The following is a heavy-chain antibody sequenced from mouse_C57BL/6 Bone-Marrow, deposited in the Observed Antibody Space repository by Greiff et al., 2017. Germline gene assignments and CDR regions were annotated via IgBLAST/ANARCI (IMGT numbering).Heavy chain of an antibody. Sequence: VQLQHSGAELAKPGASVKLSCKASGYTFTSYWMHWVKQRPGQGLEWIGYINPSSGYTKYNQKFKDKATLTADKSSSTAYMQLSSLTYEDSAVYYCASHYYGSSFLFDYWGQGTTLTVSS. CDR3: ASHYYGSSFLFDY. D-gene: IGHD1-1*01. CDR2: INPSSGYT. J-gene: IGHJ2*01. CDR1: GYTFTSYW. V-gene: IGHV1-7*01.